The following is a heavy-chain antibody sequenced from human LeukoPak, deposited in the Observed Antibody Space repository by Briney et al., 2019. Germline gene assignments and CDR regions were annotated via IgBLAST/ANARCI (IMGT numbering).Heavy chain of an antibody. J-gene: IGHJ6*03. V-gene: IGHV4-59*01. CDR2: IYHSGST. Sequence: SATLSLTCIVSGGSISNYYWSWIRQPPGKGLEWIGYIYHSGSTDNNPSLKSRVTISLDTSKNQFSLKLSSVTAADTAVYYCARVGNWNYSPYYMDVWGKGTTVTVSS. CDR3: ARVGNWNYSPYYMDV. D-gene: IGHD1-7*01. CDR1: GGSISNYY.